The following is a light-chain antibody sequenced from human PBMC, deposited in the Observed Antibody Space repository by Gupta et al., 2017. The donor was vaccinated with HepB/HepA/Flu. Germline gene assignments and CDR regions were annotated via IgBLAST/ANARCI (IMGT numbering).Light chain of an antibody. CDR1: QVIRNE. J-gene: IGKJ1*01. CDR3: RQEVNYPRM. V-gene: IGKV1-6*02. Sequence: AIQMAQSPASLSASVGDRVSITCRASQVIRNELSWYQQKPGEAPKLLICAASNLVSGVPSRFSGSGSGTDFTLTISSLQPEDFATYYCRQEVNYPRMFGQGTTVE. CDR2: AAS.